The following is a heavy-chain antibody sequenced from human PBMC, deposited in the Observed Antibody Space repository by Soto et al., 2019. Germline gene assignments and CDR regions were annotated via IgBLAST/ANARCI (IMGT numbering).Heavy chain of an antibody. CDR1: GYSFTSYW. Sequence: GESLKISCKGSGYSFTSYWIGWVRQMPGKGLEWMGIIYPGDSDTRYSPSFQGQVTISADKSISTAYLQWSSLKASDTAMYYCARHDWIGGSYYYYYGMDVWGQGTTVTVSS. CDR3: ARHDWIGGSYYYYYGMDV. V-gene: IGHV5-51*01. J-gene: IGHJ6*02. D-gene: IGHD1-26*01. CDR2: IYPGDSDT.